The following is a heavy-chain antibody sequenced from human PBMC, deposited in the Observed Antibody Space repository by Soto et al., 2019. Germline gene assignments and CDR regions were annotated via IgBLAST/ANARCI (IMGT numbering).Heavy chain of an antibody. D-gene: IGHD3-3*01. Sequence: PGGSLRLSCAASGFPFSSYAMRLVRQAPGKGLECVSAISGSGGSTYYADSVKGRFTISRDNAKHTLYLQMNSLRAEDTAVYYCAKDKRAIFGVVTRGYWGQGALVNVSS. CDR1: GFPFSSYA. CDR2: ISGSGGST. J-gene: IGHJ4*02. CDR3: AKDKRAIFGVVTRGY. V-gene: IGHV3-23*01.